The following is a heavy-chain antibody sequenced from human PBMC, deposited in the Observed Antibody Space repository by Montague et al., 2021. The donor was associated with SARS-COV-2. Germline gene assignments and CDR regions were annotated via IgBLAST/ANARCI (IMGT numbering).Heavy chain of an antibody. J-gene: IGHJ4*02. CDR1: GGSISSPDYY. V-gene: IGHV4-39*02. Sequence: SETLSLTCTVSGGSISSPDYYWVRIRQCPGQGLDGIGSITYTGRTYYNLSLRIRVSVSMDTSKIHFSLSLISVTVADTAVYFCASQLPSYCATNKCYPYYFDGWGQGALVTVSS. CDR3: ASQLPSYCATNKCYPYYFDG. CDR2: ITYTGRT. D-gene: IGHD2-8*01.